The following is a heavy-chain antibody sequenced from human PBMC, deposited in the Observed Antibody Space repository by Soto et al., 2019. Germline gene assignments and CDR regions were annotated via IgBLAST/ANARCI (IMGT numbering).Heavy chain of an antibody. CDR2: IYPGDSDT. J-gene: IGHJ3*02. Sequence: GESLKISXKGSGYSFTSYWIGWVRQMPGKGLEWMGIIYPGDSDTRYSPSFQGQVTISADKSISTAYLQWSSLKASDTAMYYCARPRYSSGWYGAPDAFDIWGQGTMVTVSS. V-gene: IGHV5-51*01. D-gene: IGHD6-19*01. CDR1: GYSFTSYW. CDR3: ARPRYSSGWYGAPDAFDI.